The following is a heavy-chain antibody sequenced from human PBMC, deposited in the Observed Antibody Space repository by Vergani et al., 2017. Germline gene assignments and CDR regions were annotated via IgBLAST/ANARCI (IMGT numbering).Heavy chain of an antibody. D-gene: IGHD2-21*02. CDR1: GGTFSSYA. J-gene: IGHJ6*02. V-gene: IGHV1-69*13. CDR2: IIPIFGTA. CDR3: ARDPRGYGGDPEDYYYGMDV. Sequence: QVQLVQSGAEVKKPGSSVKVSCKASGGTFSSYAISWVRQAPGQGLEWMGRIIPIFGTANYAQKFQGRVTITADESTSTAYMELSSLRSQDTAVYYWARDPRGYGGDPEDYYYGMDVWGQGTTVTVSS.